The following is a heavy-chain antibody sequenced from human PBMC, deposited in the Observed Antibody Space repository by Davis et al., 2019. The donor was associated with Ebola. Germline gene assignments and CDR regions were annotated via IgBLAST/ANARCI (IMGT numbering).Heavy chain of an antibody. Sequence: PGGSLRLSCAASGFTFSDYYMSWIRQAPGKGLEWVSYISSSSSYTNYADSVKGRFTSSRDNAKNSLYLQMNSLRAEDTAVYYCARRSSPDAYVSGWTRRARFDPWGQGTLVTVSS. CDR1: GFTFSDYY. CDR3: ARRSSPDAYVSGWTRRARFDP. J-gene: IGHJ5*02. CDR2: ISSSSSYT. D-gene: IGHD6-19*01. V-gene: IGHV3-11*03.